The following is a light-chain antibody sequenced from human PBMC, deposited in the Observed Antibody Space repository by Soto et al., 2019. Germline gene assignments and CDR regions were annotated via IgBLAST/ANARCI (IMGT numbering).Light chain of an antibody. CDR1: SSDIGPYNY. CDR3: SSYTRRNTLVI. CDR2: DVN. V-gene: IGLV2-14*03. Sequence: QSVLTQPASVSGSPGQSITISCAGSSSDIGPYNYVTWYQQHPGKAPRLNIYDVNNRPSGVSNRSSGSKSGNTASLTISGLQAEDEADYYCSSYTRRNTLVIFGGGTKVTVL. J-gene: IGLJ2*01.